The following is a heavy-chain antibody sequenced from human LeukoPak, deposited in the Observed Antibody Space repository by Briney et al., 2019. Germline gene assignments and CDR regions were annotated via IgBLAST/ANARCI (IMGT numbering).Heavy chain of an antibody. Sequence: GGSLRLSCAASGFTFSSYTMTWVRQAPGKGLEWFSYISSSTTIYYADSVKGRFTISRDNAKNSLYLQMNSLGDEDTAVYYCARDVLSYGDSGVDYWGQGTLVTVSS. V-gene: IGHV3-48*02. CDR1: GFTFSSYT. CDR3: ARDVLSYGDSGVDY. D-gene: IGHD2-2*01. CDR2: ISSSTTI. J-gene: IGHJ4*02.